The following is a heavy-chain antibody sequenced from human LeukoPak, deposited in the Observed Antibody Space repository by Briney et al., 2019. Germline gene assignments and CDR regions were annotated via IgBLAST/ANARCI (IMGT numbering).Heavy chain of an antibody. Sequence: SETLSLTCTVSGGSISSYYWSWIRQPPGKGLEWIGYIYYSGSTNYNPSLKSRVTISVDTSKNQFSLKLSSVPAADTAVYYCARAYSSSWYCDYWGQGTLVTVSS. J-gene: IGHJ4*02. V-gene: IGHV4-59*01. CDR1: GGSISSYY. CDR3: ARAYSSSWYCDY. CDR2: IYYSGST. D-gene: IGHD6-13*01.